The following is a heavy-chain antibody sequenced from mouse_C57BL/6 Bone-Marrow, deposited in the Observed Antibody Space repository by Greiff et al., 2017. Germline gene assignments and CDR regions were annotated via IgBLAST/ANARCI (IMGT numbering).Heavy chain of an antibody. CDR3: ARGRYWYCEV. Sequence: QVQLQQSGAELVRPGTSVKVSCKASGYAFTNYLIEWVKQRPGQGLEWIGVINPGSGGTNYNEKFKGKATLTADKSSSTAYMQLSSLTSEDSAVYICARGRYWYCEVWGTGTTVTVSS. V-gene: IGHV1-54*01. CDR2: INPGSGGT. CDR1: GYAFTNYL. J-gene: IGHJ1*03.